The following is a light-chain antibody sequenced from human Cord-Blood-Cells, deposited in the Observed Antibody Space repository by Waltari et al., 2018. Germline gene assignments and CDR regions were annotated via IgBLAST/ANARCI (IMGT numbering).Light chain of an antibody. CDR1: QSVLYSSNNKNY. CDR2: WAS. Sequence: DIVMTQSHDSLAVSLGERATINCKSSQSVLYSSNNKNYLAWYQQKPGQPPKLLICWASTRESGVPDRFSGSGSGTDFTLTISSLQAEDVAVYYCQQYYSTPWTFGQGTKVEIK. J-gene: IGKJ1*01. CDR3: QQYYSTPWT. V-gene: IGKV4-1*01.